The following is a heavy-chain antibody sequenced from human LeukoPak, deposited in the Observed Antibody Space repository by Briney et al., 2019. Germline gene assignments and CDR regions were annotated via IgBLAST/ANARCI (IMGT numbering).Heavy chain of an antibody. CDR3: AREGSYRNWFDP. J-gene: IGHJ5*02. Sequence: GGSLRLSCAASGFTFSSYWMTWVRQAPGKGLEWLANIKQEGSEKYYVDSVKGRFTISRDNAKNSLYLQMNSLRAEDTAVYYCAREGSYRNWFDPWGQGTLVTVSS. CDR1: GFTFSSYW. CDR2: IKQEGSEK. D-gene: IGHD1-26*01. V-gene: IGHV3-7*05.